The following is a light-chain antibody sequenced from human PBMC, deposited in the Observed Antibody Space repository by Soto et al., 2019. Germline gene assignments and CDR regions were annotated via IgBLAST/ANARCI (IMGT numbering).Light chain of an antibody. CDR3: AAWDDGLFV. CDR1: SSNIGGTNY. V-gene: IGLV1-47*02. Sequence: QSVLTQPPSASGTPGQKVFISCSGSSSNIGGTNYAYWYQELPGAAPKLLMHSNNLRPSGVPERISGSKSATSASLAISGLLSEDEADYYCAAWDDGLFVFGSGTKLTVL. J-gene: IGLJ1*01. CDR2: SNN.